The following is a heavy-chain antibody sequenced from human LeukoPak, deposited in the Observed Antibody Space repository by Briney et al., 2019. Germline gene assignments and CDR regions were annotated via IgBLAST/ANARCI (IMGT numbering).Heavy chain of an antibody. Sequence: GGSLRLSCATSGFTFSSYWMHWVRQVPGRGLVWVSRINSDGSITDYADSVKGRFTVARDTAQNTLHLQMNSLRVEDTAMYYCAREPGGYYDSSGSLDDWGQGTLVTVSS. CDR3: AREPGGYYDSSGSLDD. CDR1: GFTFSSYW. CDR2: INSDGSIT. J-gene: IGHJ4*02. D-gene: IGHD3-22*01. V-gene: IGHV3-74*01.